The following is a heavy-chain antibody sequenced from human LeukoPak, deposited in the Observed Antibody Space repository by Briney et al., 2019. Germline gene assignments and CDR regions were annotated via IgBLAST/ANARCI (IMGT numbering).Heavy chain of an antibody. V-gene: IGHV3-21*01. CDR2: ISISSAYT. D-gene: IGHD5-18*01. CDR1: GFTFSTYS. CDR3: ARASGDTVDTTTMGSY. J-gene: IGHJ4*02. Sequence: GGSLRLSCAASGFTFSTYSMNWVRQAPGKGLEWVSSISISSAYTYYADSVKGRFTISRDNAKNSLYLQMNSLRAEDTAVYYCARASGDTVDTTTMGSYWGQGTLVTVSS.